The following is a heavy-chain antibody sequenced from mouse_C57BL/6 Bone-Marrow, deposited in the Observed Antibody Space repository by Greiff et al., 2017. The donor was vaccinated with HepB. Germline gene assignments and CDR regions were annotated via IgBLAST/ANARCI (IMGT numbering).Heavy chain of an antibody. J-gene: IGHJ1*03. CDR3: ARWVVAHWYFDV. Sequence: QVQLQQPGAELVKPGASVKMSCKASGYTFTSYWITWVKQRPGQGLEWIGDIYPGSGSPNYNEKFKSKATLTVDTSSSTAYMQLSSLTSEDSAVYYCARWVVAHWYFDVWGTGTTVTVSS. V-gene: IGHV1-55*01. CDR1: GYTFTSYW. CDR2: IYPGSGSP. D-gene: IGHD1-1*01.